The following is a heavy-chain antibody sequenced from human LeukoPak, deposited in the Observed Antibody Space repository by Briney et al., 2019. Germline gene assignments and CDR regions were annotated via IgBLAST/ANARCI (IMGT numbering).Heavy chain of an antibody. CDR1: GFTFSGSA. D-gene: IGHD3-16*02. CDR3: TIETYDYVWGSYRHNFDY. V-gene: IGHV3-73*01. CDR2: IRSKANSYAT. J-gene: IGHJ4*02. Sequence: GGSLRLSCAASGFTFSGSAMHWVRQASGKGLERVGRIRSKANSYATAYAASVKGRFTISRDDSKNTAYLQMNSLKTEDTAVYYCTIETYDYVWGSYRHNFDYWGQGTLVTVSS.